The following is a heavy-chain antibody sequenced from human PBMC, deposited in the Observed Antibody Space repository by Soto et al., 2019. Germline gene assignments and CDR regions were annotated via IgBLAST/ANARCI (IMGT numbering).Heavy chain of an antibody. V-gene: IGHV4-38-2*01. CDR1: GYSIASGYY. Sequence: LETLSITCALSGYSIASGYYWAWIRPPPGKGLEWIGSIYHAGSVYYNPSLNSRVAVSLDTSKNHFSLKLTSVTAADTAVYYCARTFDYYGMDVWGQGTKVPVSS. CDR3: ARTFDYYGMDV. J-gene: IGHJ6*02. CDR2: IYHAGSV.